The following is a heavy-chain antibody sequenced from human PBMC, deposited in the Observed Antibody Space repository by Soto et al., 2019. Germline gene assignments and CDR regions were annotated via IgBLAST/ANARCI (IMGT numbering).Heavy chain of an antibody. J-gene: IGHJ4*02. D-gene: IGHD6-19*01. Sequence: EVQLVESGGGLVQPGGSLRLSCAASGFRFSIYSMNWVRQAPGKGLEWSAYITSDTKTIKYADSVKGRFTISRDNDKNLVYLQMNSLRDEATAVYYCARSVEGHFDYWGQGTLVTV. CDR1: GFRFSIYS. CDR2: ITSDTKTI. CDR3: ARSVEGHFDY. V-gene: IGHV3-48*02.